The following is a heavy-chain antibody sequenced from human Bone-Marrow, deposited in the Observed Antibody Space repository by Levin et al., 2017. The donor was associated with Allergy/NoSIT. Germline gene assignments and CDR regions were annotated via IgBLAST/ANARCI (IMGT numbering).Heavy chain of an antibody. Sequence: GGSLRLSCTTSGFTFSSSGMHWVRQAPGKGLEWVAVIWSNGTQTYYADSVKGRFTISRDNSKNTLYLQMNTLSAEDTAVYYCARERDLHFDYWGQGTLVTVSA. CDR1: GFTFSSSG. V-gene: IGHV3-33*01. CDR3: ARERDLHFDY. CDR2: IWSNGTQT. J-gene: IGHJ4*02.